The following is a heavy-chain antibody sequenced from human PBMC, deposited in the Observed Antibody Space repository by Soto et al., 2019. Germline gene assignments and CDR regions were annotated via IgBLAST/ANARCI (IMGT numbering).Heavy chain of an antibody. J-gene: IGHJ6*02. CDR3: ARDSGYSSGWYGGGYYYYGMDV. Sequence: QVQLQESGPGLVKPSETLSLTCTVSGGSISSYYWSWIRQPAGKGLEWIGRIYTSGSTNYNPSLKSRVTMSVDTSKNQFSLQLSSVTAADTAVYYCARDSGYSSGWYGGGYYYYGMDVWGQGTTVTVSS. CDR2: IYTSGST. V-gene: IGHV4-4*07. CDR1: GGSISSYY. D-gene: IGHD6-19*01.